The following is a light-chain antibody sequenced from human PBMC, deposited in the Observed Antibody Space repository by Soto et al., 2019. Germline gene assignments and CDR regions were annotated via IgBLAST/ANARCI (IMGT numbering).Light chain of an antibody. V-gene: IGLV2-14*01. CDR3: SSYTSSSSLGV. CDR2: EVS. Sequence: QSVLPQPASVSWAPGQSITISCTGTSSDVGGYNYVSWYQQHPGKAPKLMSYEVSNRPSGVYNRFSGSKSGNTASLTISGLQAEEEADYYCSSYTSSSSLGVFGGGTKLTVL. CDR1: SSDVGGYNY. J-gene: IGLJ2*01.